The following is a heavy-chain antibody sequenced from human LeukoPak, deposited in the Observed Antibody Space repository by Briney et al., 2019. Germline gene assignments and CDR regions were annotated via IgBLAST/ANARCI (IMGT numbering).Heavy chain of an antibody. CDR1: AFTLSSYS. CDR3: ARVLLTGYYLFDY. J-gene: IGHJ4*02. D-gene: IGHD3-9*01. V-gene: IGHV3-48*04. Sequence: GSLRLSCAASAFTLSSYSMNWVRQAPGKGLEWISYISSVGTTIYSADSVEGRFTISRDNAKNSLYLQMNSLRAEDTAVYYCARVLLTGYYLFDYWGPGTLVTVSS. CDR2: ISSVGTTI.